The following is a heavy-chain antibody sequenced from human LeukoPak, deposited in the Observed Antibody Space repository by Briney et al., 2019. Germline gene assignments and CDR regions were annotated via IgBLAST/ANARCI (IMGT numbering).Heavy chain of an antibody. CDR2: IYYSGST. V-gene: IGHV4-30-4*08. D-gene: IGHD3-10*01. CDR1: GGSISSGDYY. Sequence: PSETLSLTCTVSGGSISSGDYYWSWIRQPPGKGLEWIGYIYYSGSTYYNPSLKSRVTISVDTPKNQFSLKLSSVTAADTAVYYCAREVYYYGSGSLGLDAFDIWGQGTMVTVSS. CDR3: AREVYYYGSGSLGLDAFDI. J-gene: IGHJ3*02.